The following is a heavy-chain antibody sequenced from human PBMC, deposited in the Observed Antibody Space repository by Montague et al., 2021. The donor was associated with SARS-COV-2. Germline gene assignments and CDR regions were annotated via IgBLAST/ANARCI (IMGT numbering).Heavy chain of an antibody. V-gene: IGHV4-4*07. CDR3: ARHRCSSTSCYDYGMDV. Sequence: SETLSLTCTFSGGSSSNYYWSWIRQPAGTGLEWIGHIYISGSTNYNPSLTSRVTMSVDTSKNQFSLKLSSVTAADTAVYYCARHRCSSTSCYDYGMDVWGQGTTVTVSS. CDR2: IYISGST. CDR1: GGSSSNYY. D-gene: IGHD2-2*01. J-gene: IGHJ6*02.